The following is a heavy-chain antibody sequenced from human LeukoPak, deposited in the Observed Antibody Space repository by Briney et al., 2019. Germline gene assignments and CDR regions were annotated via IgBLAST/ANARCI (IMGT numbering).Heavy chain of an antibody. V-gene: IGHV1-69*06. D-gene: IGHD5-18*01. J-gene: IGHJ3*02. Sequence: ASVKVSCKASGGTFSSYAISWVRQAPGQGLEWMGGIIPIFGTANYAQKFQGRVTITADKSTSTAYMELSSLRSEDTAVYYCARDKGVDTAMVRAFDIWGQGTMVTVSS. CDR2: IIPIFGTA. CDR3: ARDKGVDTAMVRAFDI. CDR1: GGTFSSYA.